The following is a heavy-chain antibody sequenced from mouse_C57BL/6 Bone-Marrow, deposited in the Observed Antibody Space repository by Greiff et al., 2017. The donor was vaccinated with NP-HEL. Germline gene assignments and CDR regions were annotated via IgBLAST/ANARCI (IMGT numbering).Heavy chain of an antibody. V-gene: IGHV5-12*01. CDR1: GFTFSDYY. CDR3: ARPHYYGSSYYAMDY. J-gene: IGHJ4*01. CDR2: ISNGGGST. Sequence: EVQLQQSGGGLVQPGGSLKLSCAASGFTFSDYYMYWVRQTPEKRLEWVAYISNGGGSTYYPDTVKGRFTISRDNAKNTLYLQMSRLKSEDTAMYYCARPHYYGSSYYAMDYWGQGTSVTVSS. D-gene: IGHD1-1*01.